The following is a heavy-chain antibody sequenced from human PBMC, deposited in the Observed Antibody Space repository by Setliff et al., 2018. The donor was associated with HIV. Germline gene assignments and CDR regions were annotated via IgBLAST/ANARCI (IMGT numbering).Heavy chain of an antibody. CDR2: IVVGSGNT. J-gene: IGHJ4*02. CDR3: AVGYYYDSSGYWPNY. Sequence: SVKVSCKASGFTFTSSAVQWVRQARGQRLEWIGWIVVGSGNTNYAQKFQEGVTITRDMSTSTAYMELSSLRSEDTAAYYCAVGYYYDSSGYWPNYWVQGTLVTVSS. V-gene: IGHV1-58*01. CDR1: GFTFTSSA. D-gene: IGHD3-22*01.